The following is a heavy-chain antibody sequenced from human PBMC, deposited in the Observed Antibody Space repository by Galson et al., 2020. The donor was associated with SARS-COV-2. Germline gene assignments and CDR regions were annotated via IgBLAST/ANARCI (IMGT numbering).Heavy chain of an antibody. CDR3: ALSRYSGSYSD. CDR1: GFTFTDYW. D-gene: IGHD1-26*01. Sequence: GESLKISCAASGFTFTDYWMHWVRQTPGEGLVWVSRIRIDGTNRLYADSVKGRFTVSRDNAKNTLYLQLNALTAEDTAVYYCALSRYSGSYSDWGQGTLVTVSS. V-gene: IGHV3-74*01. CDR2: IRIDGTNR. J-gene: IGHJ4*02.